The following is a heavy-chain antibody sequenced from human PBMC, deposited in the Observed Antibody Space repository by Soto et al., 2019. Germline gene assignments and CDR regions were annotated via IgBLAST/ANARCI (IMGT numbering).Heavy chain of an antibody. CDR3: AKDSIGGCQVGWFFDY. J-gene: IGHJ4*02. V-gene: IGHV3-23*01. D-gene: IGHD3-10*01. CDR1: GFTFSSYA. Sequence: GGSLRLSCAASGFTFSSYAMSWVRQAPGKGLEWVSAISGSGGSTYYADSVKGRFTISRDNSKNTLYLQMNSLRAEDTAVYYCAKDSIGGCQVGWFFDYWGQGTLVTVSS. CDR2: ISGSGGST.